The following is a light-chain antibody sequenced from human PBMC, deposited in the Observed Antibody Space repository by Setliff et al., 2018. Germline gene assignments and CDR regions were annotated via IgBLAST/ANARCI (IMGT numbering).Light chain of an antibody. Sequence: QSALTQPRSVSGSPGQSVTISCTGTSSDVGAYNYVSWYQQHPGKAPKLMIYDVTKWPSGVPDRFSGSKSGNTASLTISGLQAEDEADYYCSSYADSYTLVFGGGTKVTVL. CDR3: SSYADSYTLV. CDR2: DVT. CDR1: SSDVGAYNY. J-gene: IGLJ2*01. V-gene: IGLV2-11*01.